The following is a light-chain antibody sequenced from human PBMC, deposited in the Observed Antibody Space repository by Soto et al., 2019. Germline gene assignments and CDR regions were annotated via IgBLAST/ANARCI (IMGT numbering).Light chain of an antibody. CDR2: DVS. CDR1: SSDVGGYNY. V-gene: IGLV2-14*01. CDR3: SSYTSISTYV. Sequence: QSVLTQPACVSGSPGQSIAISCTGTSSDVGGYNYVSWYQQHPGKAPKLMVYDVSNRPSGVSNRFSGSKSGNTASLTISGLQAEDEADYYCSSYTSISTYVFGTGTKLTVL. J-gene: IGLJ1*01.